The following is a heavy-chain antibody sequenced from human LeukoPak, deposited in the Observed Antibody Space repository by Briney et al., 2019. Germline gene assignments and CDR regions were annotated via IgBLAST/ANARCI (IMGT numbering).Heavy chain of an antibody. CDR3: ARDIGIFHYYGMDV. CDR1: GFTFSSYE. Sequence: PGGSLRLSCAASGFTFSSYEMNWVRQASGKGLEWVSYISSSGSTIYYADSVKGRFTISRDNAKNSLYLQMNSLRAEDTAVYYCARDIGIFHYYGMDVWGQGTTVTVSS. D-gene: IGHD2-15*01. J-gene: IGHJ6*02. V-gene: IGHV3-48*03. CDR2: ISSSGSTI.